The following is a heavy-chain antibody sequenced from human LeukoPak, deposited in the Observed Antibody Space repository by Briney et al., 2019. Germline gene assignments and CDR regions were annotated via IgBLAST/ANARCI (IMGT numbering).Heavy chain of an antibody. V-gene: IGHV4-59*01. CDR2: IYYSGST. D-gene: IGHD3-3*01. CDR1: GGSISTYY. CDR3: ARAILSGYPDS. J-gene: IGHJ4*02. Sequence: SETLSLTCSVSGGSISTYYWTWIRQPPGKGLEWIGYIYYSGSTNYNPSLKSRVTISLDTSKNQFSLKLSSVTAADTAVYYCARAILSGYPDSWGQGTLVTVSP.